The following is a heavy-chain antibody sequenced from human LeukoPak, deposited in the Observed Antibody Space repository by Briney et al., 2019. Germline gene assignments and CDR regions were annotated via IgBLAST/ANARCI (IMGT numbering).Heavy chain of an antibody. Sequence: ASVKVSCKASGYTFTSYDINWVRQAPGQGLEWMGWINTNTGNPTYAQGFTGRFVFSLDTSVSTAYLQISSLKAEDTAVYYCARDTLYCDYYDSSGENSGSLHDWGQGTLVTVSS. J-gene: IGHJ4*02. D-gene: IGHD3-22*01. CDR3: ARDTLYCDYYDSSGENSGSLHD. CDR1: GYTFTSYD. CDR2: INTNTGNP. V-gene: IGHV7-4-1*02.